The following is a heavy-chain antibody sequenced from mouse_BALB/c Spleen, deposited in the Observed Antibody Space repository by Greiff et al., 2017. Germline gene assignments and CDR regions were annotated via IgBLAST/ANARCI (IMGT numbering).Heavy chain of an antibody. CDR1: GFTFSSYT. V-gene: IGHV5-12-2*01. CDR2: ISNGGGST. J-gene: IGHJ4*01. Sequence: EVKLVESGGGLVQPGGSLKFSCAASGFTFSSYTMSWVRQTPEKRLEWVAYISNGGGSTYYPDTVKGRFTISRDNAKNTLYLQMSSLKSEDTAMYYCARHDYDGYAMDYWGQGTSVTVSA. CDR3: ARHDYDGYAMDY. D-gene: IGHD2-4*01.